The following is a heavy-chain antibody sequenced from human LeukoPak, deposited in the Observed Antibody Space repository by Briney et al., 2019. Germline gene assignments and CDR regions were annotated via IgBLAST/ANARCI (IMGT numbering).Heavy chain of an antibody. Sequence: GRSLRLSCAASGFTFSDNGIHWVRPAPGQGLEWVALIWYDGSKKYYADSVKGRFTISRDNTKNTLYLQLNSLRADDTAVYYCARAHSSSSTFDLWGQGTLVTVSS. CDR1: GFTFSDNG. CDR3: ARAHSSSSTFDL. CDR2: IWYDGSKK. D-gene: IGHD6-6*01. V-gene: IGHV3-33*01. J-gene: IGHJ4*02.